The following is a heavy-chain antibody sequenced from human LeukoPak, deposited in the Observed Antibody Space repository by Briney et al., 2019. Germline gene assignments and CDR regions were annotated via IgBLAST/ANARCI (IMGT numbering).Heavy chain of an antibody. D-gene: IGHD7-27*01. J-gene: IGHJ4*02. V-gene: IGHV4-61*01. CDR3: ASRKLGNDY. Sequence: SETLSLTCTISGDSVTNNNFYWAWIRQPPGKGLEWIGYIYYTGTSYNPSLKSRVTISADTSKNQFSLNLSSVTAADTAVYYCASRKLGNDYWGQGTLVTVSS. CDR2: IYYTGT. CDR1: GDSVTNNNFY.